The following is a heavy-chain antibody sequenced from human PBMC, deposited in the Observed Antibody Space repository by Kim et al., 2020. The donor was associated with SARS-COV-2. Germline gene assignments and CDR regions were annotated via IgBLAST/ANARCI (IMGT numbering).Heavy chain of an antibody. Sequence: YAQKFQGRVTMTRNTSISTAYMELSSLRSEDTAVYYCARAKRRYYYYMDVWGKGTTVTVSS. V-gene: IGHV1-8*01. CDR3: ARAKRRYYYYMDV. J-gene: IGHJ6*03.